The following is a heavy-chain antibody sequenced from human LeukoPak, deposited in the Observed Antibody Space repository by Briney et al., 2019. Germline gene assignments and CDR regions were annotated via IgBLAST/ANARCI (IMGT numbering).Heavy chain of an antibody. CDR2: IKSKADGETI. CDR1: GFTFTNAW. CDR3: STLTSRGLSDS. J-gene: IGHJ4*02. V-gene: IGHV3-15*07. Sequence: PGGSLRLSCAASGFTFTNAWMNWVRQAPGKGLEWVGRIKSKADGETIDYAAPVKGRYTFSRDDSKNMLYLQMNSLKSEDTAVYYCSTLTSRGLSDSWGQGTLVTVSS. D-gene: IGHD1-20*01.